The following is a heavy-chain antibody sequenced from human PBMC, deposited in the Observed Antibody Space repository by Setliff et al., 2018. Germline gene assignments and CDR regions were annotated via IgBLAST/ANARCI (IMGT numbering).Heavy chain of an antibody. CDR1: GFSFTDFW. CDR2: IYAGDSDT. J-gene: IGHJ5*02. CDR3: ARQKSTGSGNNWFDP. Sequence: GESLKISCKGSGFSFTDFWIGWVRHMPGKGLEWMGLIYAGDSDTRYNPSFQGRVTMSADKSINTAYLQWSSLKASDTAIYYCARQKSTGSGNNWFDPWGQGTLVTVSS. V-gene: IGHV5-51*01. D-gene: IGHD3-10*01.